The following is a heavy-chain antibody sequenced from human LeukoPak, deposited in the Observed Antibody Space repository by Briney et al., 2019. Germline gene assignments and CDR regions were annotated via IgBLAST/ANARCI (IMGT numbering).Heavy chain of an antibody. V-gene: IGHV4-39*01. CDR1: GGSISSSSYY. J-gene: IGHJ6*03. Sequence: PSETLSLTCTVSGGSISSSSYYWSWIRQPPGKGLEWIGSIYYSGSTYYNPSRKSRVTISVATSKNQFSLKLSSVTAADTAVYYCARLGYCSGGSCFSTPYYYYYMDVWGKGTPVTVSS. CDR3: ARLGYCSGGSCFSTPYYYYYMDV. D-gene: IGHD2-15*01. CDR2: IYYSGST.